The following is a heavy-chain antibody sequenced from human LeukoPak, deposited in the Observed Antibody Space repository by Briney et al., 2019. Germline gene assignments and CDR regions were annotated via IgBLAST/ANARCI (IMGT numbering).Heavy chain of an antibody. CDR2: INPNGGST. V-gene: IGHV1-46*01. Sequence: ASVKVSCKASGYTFTSYYMHWVRQAPGQGLEWIGIINPNGGSTSYAQKFQGRVTMTRDTSTSTVYMELSSLRSEDTAVYYCARDSPRVYYGSGSYYNALGYWGQGTLVTVSS. CDR3: ARDSPRVYYGSGSYYNALGY. D-gene: IGHD3-10*01. J-gene: IGHJ4*02. CDR1: GYTFTSYY.